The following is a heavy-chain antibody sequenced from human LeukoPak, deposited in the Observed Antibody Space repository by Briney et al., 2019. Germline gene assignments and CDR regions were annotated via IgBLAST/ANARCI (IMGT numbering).Heavy chain of an antibody. V-gene: IGHV3-43*01. J-gene: IGHJ4*02. CDR3: AKDIRRGKYYYGSGSLDY. CDR2: ISWDGGST. D-gene: IGHD3-10*01. CDR1: GFTFDDYT. Sequence: PGGSLRLSCAASGFTFDDYTMHWVRQAPGKGLEWVSLISWDGGSTYYADSVKGRFTISRDNSKNSLYLQMNSLRIEDTALYYCAKDIRRGKYYYGSGSLDYWGQGTLVTVSS.